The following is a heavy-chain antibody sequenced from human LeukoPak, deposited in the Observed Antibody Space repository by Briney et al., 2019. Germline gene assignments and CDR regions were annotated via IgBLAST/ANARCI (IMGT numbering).Heavy chain of an antibody. Sequence: SETLSLTCTVSGGSISSYYWSWIRQPPGKGLEWIGYIYYSGSTYYNPSLKSRVTISVDRSKNQFSLKLNSVTATDTAVYYCARHYGPWGQGTLVTVSS. V-gene: IGHV4-59*08. D-gene: IGHD3-10*01. CDR3: ARHYGP. CDR1: GGSISSYY. J-gene: IGHJ4*02. CDR2: IYYSGST.